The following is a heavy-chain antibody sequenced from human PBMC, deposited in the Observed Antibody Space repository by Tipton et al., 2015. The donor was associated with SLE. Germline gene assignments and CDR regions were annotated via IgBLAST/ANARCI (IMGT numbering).Heavy chain of an antibody. D-gene: IGHD1-14*01. V-gene: IGHV4-38-2*01. J-gene: IGHJ4*02. CDR2: VYRTA. CDR3: VSGVGNTGRFHY. CDR1: GYSLSSGYY. Sequence: TLSLTCAVSGYSLSSGYYWGWFRQSPVKGLGWVGIVYRTAYYNPSLTSRVTVSVETSKNEVSLKLNSVTASDTAVYYCVSGVGNTGRFHYWGQGALVTVSS.